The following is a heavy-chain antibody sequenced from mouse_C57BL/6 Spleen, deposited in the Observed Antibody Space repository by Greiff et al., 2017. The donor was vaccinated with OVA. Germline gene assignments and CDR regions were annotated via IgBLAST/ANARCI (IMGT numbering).Heavy chain of an antibody. CDR2: IDPETGGT. V-gene: IGHV1-15*01. D-gene: IGHD2-1*01. CDR3: TRVGKSFYFWFAY. Sequence: QVQLKESGAELVRPGASVTLSCKASGYTFTDYEMHWVKQTPVHGLEWIGAIDPETGGTAYNQKFKGKAILTADKSSSTAYMELRSLTSEDSAVYYCTRVGKSFYFWFAYWGQGTLVTVSA. J-gene: IGHJ3*01. CDR1: GYTFTDYE.